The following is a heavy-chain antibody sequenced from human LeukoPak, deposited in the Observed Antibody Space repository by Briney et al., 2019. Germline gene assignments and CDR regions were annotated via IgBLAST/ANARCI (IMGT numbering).Heavy chain of an antibody. Sequence: GGSLRLSCAASGFTFGSYSMNWVRQAPGKGLEWVSSISSSSSYIYYADSVKGRFTISRDNAKNSLYLQMNSLRAEDTAVYYCARAAVAGYFDYWGQGTLVTVSS. CDR2: ISSSSSYI. V-gene: IGHV3-21*01. CDR3: ARAAVAGYFDY. CDR1: GFTFGSYS. D-gene: IGHD6-19*01. J-gene: IGHJ4*02.